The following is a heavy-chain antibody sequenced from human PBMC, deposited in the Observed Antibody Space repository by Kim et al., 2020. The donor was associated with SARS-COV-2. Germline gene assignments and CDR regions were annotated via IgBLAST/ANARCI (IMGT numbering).Heavy chain of an antibody. V-gene: IGHV3-53*01. CDR3: ARDESYAS. Sequence: VSTCNADPVQSRCTISRDNSKNTLYLQMNSLRAEDTAVYYCARDESYASWCQGTLVTVSS. J-gene: IGHJ5*02. CDR2: VST. D-gene: IGHD1-26*01.